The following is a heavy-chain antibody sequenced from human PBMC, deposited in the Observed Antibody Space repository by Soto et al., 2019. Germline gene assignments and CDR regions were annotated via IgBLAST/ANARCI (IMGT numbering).Heavy chain of an antibody. J-gene: IGHJ5*02. Sequence: QITLKESGPTLVKPTQTLTLTCTFSGFSVSTSGVGVGWIRQHPGKALEWLALIYWDDDKRYRPSLKSRLTISKDTSKNQVDLTMTKMDPVDTATYYCAYGDYVGNWFDPWGQGTLVTVSS. CDR1: GFSVSTSGVG. D-gene: IGHD4-17*01. CDR3: AYGDYVGNWFDP. CDR2: IYWDDDK. V-gene: IGHV2-5*02.